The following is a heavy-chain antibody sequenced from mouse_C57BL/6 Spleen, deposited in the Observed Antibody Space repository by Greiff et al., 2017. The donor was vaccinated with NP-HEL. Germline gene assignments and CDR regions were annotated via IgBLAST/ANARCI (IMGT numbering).Heavy chain of an antibody. Sequence: EVQLVESGGGLVKPGGSLKLSCAASGFTFSDYGMHWVRQAPEKGLEWVAYISSGSSTIYYADTVKGRFTISKDNAKNTLFLQMTSLRSEYTAMYYCARDDYGGFMDYWGQGTSVTVSS. J-gene: IGHJ4*01. CDR3: ARDDYGGFMDY. CDR1: GFTFSDYG. V-gene: IGHV5-17*01. CDR2: ISSGSSTI. D-gene: IGHD2-4*01.